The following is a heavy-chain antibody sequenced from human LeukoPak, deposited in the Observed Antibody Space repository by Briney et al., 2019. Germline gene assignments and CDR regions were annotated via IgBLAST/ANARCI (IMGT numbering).Heavy chain of an antibody. CDR1: GFTFSNYA. V-gene: IGHV3-23*01. CDR3: VRGAGGGDF. CDR2: ISDSGSTA. Sequence: GGSLRLSCGASGFTFSNYAMSWVRQAPGKGLEWVSGISDSGSTAFYADSVKGRFTSSRDNAKSSLYLQMNSLRGEDTAVYSCVRGAGGGDFWGQGTLVTVSS. D-gene: IGHD6-19*01. J-gene: IGHJ4*02.